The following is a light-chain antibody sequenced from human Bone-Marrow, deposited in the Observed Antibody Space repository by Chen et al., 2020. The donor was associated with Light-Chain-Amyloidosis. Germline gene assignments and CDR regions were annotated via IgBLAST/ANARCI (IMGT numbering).Light chain of an antibody. CDR1: QNINRW. CDR2: DAS. V-gene: IGKV1-5*01. CDR3: QHYDLYSSLT. J-gene: IGKJ4*01. Sequence: DIQMTQSPSTLSASLGDRVTITCRASQNINRWLAWYQQRPGKAPKLLIYDASTLQSGAPSRFSGSGSGTEFTLTINSLQPDDFATYYCQHYDLYSSLTFGGGTKVEIK.